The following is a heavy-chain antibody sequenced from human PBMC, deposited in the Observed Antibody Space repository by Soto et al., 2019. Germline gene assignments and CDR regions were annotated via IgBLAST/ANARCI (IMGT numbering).Heavy chain of an antibody. D-gene: IGHD2-21*02. V-gene: IGHV4-4*02. CDR2: VYPSGNT. J-gene: IGHJ4*02. CDR1: DDSISTSNW. CDR3: ARNSYVTGGGYCDY. Sequence: QVHLQESGPGLVKPSGTLSLTCAVSDDSISTSNWWSWVRQSPGKGLEWIGEVYPSGNTNYNPSLKSRVTISIDTSKNQISLKLSSVTAADTAVYFCARNSYVTGGGYCDYWGQGTLVTVSS.